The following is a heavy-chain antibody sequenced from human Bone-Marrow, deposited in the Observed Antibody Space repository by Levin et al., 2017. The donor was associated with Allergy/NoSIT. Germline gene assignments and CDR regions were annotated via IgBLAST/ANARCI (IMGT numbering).Heavy chain of an antibody. D-gene: IGHD3-22*01. CDR1: GFTFSSNG. V-gene: IGHV3-30*18. J-gene: IGHJ4*02. CDR3: AKDRPGLSGYYDPVGYYYELEY. CDR2: ISYDGSKK. Sequence: QTGGSLRLSCAASGFTFSSNGMHWVRQAPGKGLEWVAAISYDGSKKYYADSAKGRFIISRDNSKTTVHLEMNSLRGEDTAVYYCAKDRPGLSGYYDPVGYYYELEYWGQGTLVTVSS.